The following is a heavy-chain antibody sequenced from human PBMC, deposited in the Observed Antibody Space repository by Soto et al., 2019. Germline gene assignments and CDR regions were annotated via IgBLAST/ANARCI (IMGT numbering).Heavy chain of an antibody. CDR2: IYESGTI. CDR1: GGSIGGAGYS. CDR3: ARAQFYSGSGNYHNLMFDP. V-gene: IGHV4-30-2*01. Sequence: SETLSLTCAVSGGSIGGAGYSWSWIRQPPGGGLDWIGYIYESGTILYNPSLKTRLTISLNWSNKQFSLTLNSVTAADTAVYYCARAQFYSGSGNYHNLMFDPWGQGTQVTVSS. D-gene: IGHD3-10*01. J-gene: IGHJ5*02.